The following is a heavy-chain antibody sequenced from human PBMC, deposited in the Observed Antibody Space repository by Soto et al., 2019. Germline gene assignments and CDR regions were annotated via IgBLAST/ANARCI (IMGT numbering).Heavy chain of an antibody. CDR3: ARPNTTTLYRWFGP. J-gene: IGHJ5*02. V-gene: IGHV1-2*02. D-gene: IGHD1-1*01. CDR2: VNPNSGST. Sequence: ASVKVSCKASGYTFTGYYLHWLRQAPGQGLEWMGWVNPNSGSTKYEQKFQGRVTMTRDTSISTAYMELFSLRSDDTAVYYCARPNTTTLYRWFGPLGQRNLVAVSS. CDR1: GYTFTGYY.